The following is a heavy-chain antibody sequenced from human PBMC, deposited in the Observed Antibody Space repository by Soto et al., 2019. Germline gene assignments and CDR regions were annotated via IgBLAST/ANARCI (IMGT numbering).Heavy chain of an antibody. CDR1: GFTFGDYA. CDR3: TPRHPGFWFDP. J-gene: IGHJ5*02. CDR2: IRSKAYGGTT. D-gene: IGHD6-25*01. V-gene: IGHV3-49*03. Sequence: GGSLRLSCTASGFTFGDYAMSWFRQAPGKGLEWVGFIRSKAYGGTTEYAASVKGRFTISRDDSKSIAYLQMNSLKTEDTAVYYCTPRHPGFWFDPWGQGTLVTVSS.